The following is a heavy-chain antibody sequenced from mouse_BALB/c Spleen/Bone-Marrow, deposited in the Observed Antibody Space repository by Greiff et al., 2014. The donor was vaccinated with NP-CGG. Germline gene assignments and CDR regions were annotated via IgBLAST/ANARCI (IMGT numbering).Heavy chain of an antibody. CDR1: GYAFTNYL. CDR3: ARRDYSFAY. D-gene: IGHD2-13*01. CDR2: INPGSGGT. Sequence: LVDSGAELVRPGTSVKVSCKASGYAFTNYLIEWVKQRPGQGLEWIGVINPGSGGTNYNEKFKGKATLTADKSSSTAYMQLSSLTSDDSAVYFCARRDYSFAYWGQGTLATVSA. V-gene: IGHV1-54*03. J-gene: IGHJ3*01.